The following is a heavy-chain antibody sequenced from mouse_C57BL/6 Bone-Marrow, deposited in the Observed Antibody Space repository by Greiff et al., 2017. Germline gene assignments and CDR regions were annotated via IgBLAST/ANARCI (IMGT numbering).Heavy chain of an antibody. CDR3: ARGFK. Sequence: DVQLVESGGGLVTPGGSLKLSCAASGFTFSDYGMHWVRQAPEKGLEWVAYISSGSSTIYYAATVKGRFTISRDNAKNTLFLQMTSLRAEDTAMYYCARGFKWGQRASVPVSS. CDR1: GFTFSDYG. J-gene: IGHJ4*01. CDR2: ISSGSSTI. V-gene: IGHV5-17*01.